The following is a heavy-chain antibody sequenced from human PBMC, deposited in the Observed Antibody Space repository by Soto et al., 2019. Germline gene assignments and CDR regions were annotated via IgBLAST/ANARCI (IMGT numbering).Heavy chain of an antibody. Sequence: GSGPTLVNSTQTLTLTCTFSWVSLSTSGVGVGWIRQPPGKALEWLALIYWDDDKRYSPSLKSRLTITKDTSNNQVVLTMTNMDPVDTATYYCAHRPESGSPFDPWGQGTLVTVS. CDR3: AHRPESGSPFDP. D-gene: IGHD1-26*01. V-gene: IGHV2-5*02. CDR2: IYWDDDK. J-gene: IGHJ5*02. CDR1: WVSLSTSGVG.